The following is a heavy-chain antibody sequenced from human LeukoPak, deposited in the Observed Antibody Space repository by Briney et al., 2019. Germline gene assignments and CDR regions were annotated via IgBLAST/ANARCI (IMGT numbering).Heavy chain of an antibody. D-gene: IGHD3-16*02. J-gene: IGHJ4*02. CDR1: GGSISSYY. CDR3: VRGKSYGSY. V-gene: IGHV4-59*01. CDR2: IYYSGST. Sequence: SETLSLTCTVSGGSISSYYWSWIRQPPGKGLEWIGFIYYSGSTNYNPSLKGRVTIAVDTSKNQFSLALDSVTAADTGVYYCVRGKSYGSYWGQGALVTVSS.